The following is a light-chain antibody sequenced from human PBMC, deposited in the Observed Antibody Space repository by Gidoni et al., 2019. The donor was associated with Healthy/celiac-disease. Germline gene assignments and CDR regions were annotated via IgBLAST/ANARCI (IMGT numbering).Light chain of an antibody. CDR1: QSVSSY. Sequence: EIVLTQSPATLSLSPGESATLSCSASQSVSSYLAWYQQKPGQAPRLLIYYASNRATGSPARFSGGGSGTDFTLTISSLEPDDFAVYYCQQRSNWPPLTFGEGTKLEIK. CDR3: QQRSNWPPLT. CDR2: YAS. J-gene: IGKJ4*01. V-gene: IGKV3-11*01.